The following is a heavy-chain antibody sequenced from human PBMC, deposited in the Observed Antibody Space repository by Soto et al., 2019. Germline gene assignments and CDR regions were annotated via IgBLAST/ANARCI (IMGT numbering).Heavy chain of an antibody. Sequence: SETLSLTYTVAGDSISSYYWSWIRQPPGKGLEWIGYIYYSGSTNYNPSLKSRVTISVDTSKNQFSLKLSSVTAADTAVYYCARYSGQDAFDIWGQGTMVTVSS. CDR2: IYYSGST. CDR1: GDSISSYY. J-gene: IGHJ3*02. CDR3: ARYSGQDAFDI. D-gene: IGHD5-12*01. V-gene: IGHV4-59*01.